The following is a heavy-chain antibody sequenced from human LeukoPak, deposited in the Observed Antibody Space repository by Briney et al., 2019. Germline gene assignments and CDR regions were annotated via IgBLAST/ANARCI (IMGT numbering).Heavy chain of an antibody. V-gene: IGHV3-23*01. CDR3: AKSYRNYYGC. J-gene: IGHJ4*02. CDR2: ISGSGGST. D-gene: IGHD4-11*01. CDR1: GLTFSIYA. Sequence: PGGSLRLSCAASGLTFSIYAMNWVRQAPGKGLEWVSTISGSGGSTYYADSVKGRFTISRDNAKNSLYLQMNSLRAEDTAVYYCAKSYRNYYGCWGQGTLVTVSS.